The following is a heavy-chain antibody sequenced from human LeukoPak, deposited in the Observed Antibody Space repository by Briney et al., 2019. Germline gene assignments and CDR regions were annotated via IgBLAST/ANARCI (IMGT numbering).Heavy chain of an antibody. CDR3: ARGISHEIAVAVNVPWFDP. CDR1: GGTFSSYA. Sequence: SVKVSCKSSGGTFSSYAFSWVRHGPGQGLELMWVIVPIFGTANYAQKFQGRVTITADESTSTAYMELSSLRSEDTAVYYCARGISHEIAVAVNVPWFDPWGQGTLVTVSS. J-gene: IGHJ5*02. V-gene: IGHV1-69*13. CDR2: IVPIFGTA. D-gene: IGHD6-19*01.